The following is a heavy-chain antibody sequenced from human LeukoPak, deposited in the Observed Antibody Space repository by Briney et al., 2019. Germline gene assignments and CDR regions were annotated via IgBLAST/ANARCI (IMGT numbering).Heavy chain of an antibody. D-gene: IGHD3-16*01. Sequence: SETLSLTCTVSGGSISSYHRNWIRQPPGQGLEWIGYIYYSGSTNYNPSLKSRVTISVDTSKNQFSLKLSSVTAADTAVYYCAGGWGYFDYWGQGTLVTVSS. CDR1: GGSISSYH. CDR2: IYYSGST. V-gene: IGHV4-59*01. CDR3: AGGWGYFDY. J-gene: IGHJ4*02.